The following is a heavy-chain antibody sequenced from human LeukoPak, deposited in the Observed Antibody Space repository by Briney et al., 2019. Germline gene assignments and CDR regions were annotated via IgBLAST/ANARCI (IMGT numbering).Heavy chain of an antibody. V-gene: IGHV4-34*01. D-gene: IGHD6-13*01. CDR3: ARGVRKQQLVRRYFDY. J-gene: IGHJ4*02. Sequence: SETLSLTCAVYGGSFSGYYWSWIRQPPGKGLEWIGEINHSGSTNYNPSLKSRVTISVDTSKNQFSLKLSSVTAADTAVYYCARGVRKQQLVRRYFDYWGQGTLATVSS. CDR2: INHSGST. CDR1: GGSFSGYY.